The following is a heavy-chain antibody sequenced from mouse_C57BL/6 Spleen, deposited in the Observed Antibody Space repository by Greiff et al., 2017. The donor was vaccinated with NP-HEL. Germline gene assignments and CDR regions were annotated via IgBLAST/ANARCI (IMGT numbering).Heavy chain of an antibody. J-gene: IGHJ3*01. V-gene: IGHV1-82*01. CDR2: IYPGDGDT. Sequence: VKLLESGPELVKPGASVKISCKASGYAFSSSWMNWVKQRPGKGLEWIGRIYPGDGDTNYNGKFKGKATLTADKSSSTAYMQLSSLTSEDSAVYFCVYSNYVTAWFAYWGQGTLVTVSA. D-gene: IGHD2-5*01. CDR1: GYAFSSSW. CDR3: VYSNYVTAWFAY.